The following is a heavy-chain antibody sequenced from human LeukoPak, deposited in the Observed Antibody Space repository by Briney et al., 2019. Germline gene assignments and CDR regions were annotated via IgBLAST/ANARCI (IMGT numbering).Heavy chain of an antibody. D-gene: IGHD4-17*01. CDR1: GFTFSSYS. CDR2: ISSSSSYI. J-gene: IGHJ4*02. Sequence: GGSLRLYCSASGFTFSSYSMNWVRQAPGQGLECVSSISSSSSYIYYADSVKGRFTISRDNAKNSLYLQMNSLRAEDTAVYCCARETVTTSDYWGQGTLVTVSS. V-gene: IGHV3-21*01. CDR3: ARETVTTSDY.